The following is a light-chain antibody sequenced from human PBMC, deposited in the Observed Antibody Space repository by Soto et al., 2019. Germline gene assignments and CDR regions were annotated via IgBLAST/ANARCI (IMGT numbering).Light chain of an antibody. CDR2: GAS. Sequence: EIVMTQSPATLSVSPGERATLSCRASQSVSSNLAWYQQKPGQAPRLLIYGASTRATGSPARFSGSGSGTEYTLTITSLQSEDFAVYYCQQYKNWPPLYTFGQGTKLEIK. J-gene: IGKJ2*01. V-gene: IGKV3-15*01. CDR1: QSVSSN. CDR3: QQYKNWPPLYT.